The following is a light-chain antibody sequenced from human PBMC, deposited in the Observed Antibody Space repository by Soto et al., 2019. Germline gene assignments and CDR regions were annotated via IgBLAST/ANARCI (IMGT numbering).Light chain of an antibody. CDR3: QQYNNWPIT. CDR2: GAS. J-gene: IGKJ5*01. CDR1: QTVLSN. Sequence: DIVMTQSPATLSVSPGERATLSCRASQTVLSNLAWYQQKPGQAPRLLIYGASTRATGISARFSGSGSGTEFTLTISSLQSEDFAVYYCQQYNNWPITFGQGTRLEIK. V-gene: IGKV3-15*01.